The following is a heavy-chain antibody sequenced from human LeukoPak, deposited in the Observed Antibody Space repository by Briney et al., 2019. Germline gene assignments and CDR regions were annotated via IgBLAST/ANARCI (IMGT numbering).Heavy chain of an antibody. Sequence: VXXSXXXXGXTFXSYAISWVRQAPXQXLEWMGGIIPIFGTANYAQKFQGRVTIIADESTSTAYMELSSLRSEDTAVYYCARGVVGATTGAYSFDYWGRGTLVTVSS. J-gene: IGHJ4*02. V-gene: IGHV1-69*01. CDR3: ARGVVGATTGAYSFDY. D-gene: IGHD1-26*01. CDR2: IIPIFGTA. CDR1: GXTFXSYA.